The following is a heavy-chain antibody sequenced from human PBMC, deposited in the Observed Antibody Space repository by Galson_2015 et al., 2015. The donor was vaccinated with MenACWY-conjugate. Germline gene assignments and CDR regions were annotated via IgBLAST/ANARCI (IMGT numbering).Heavy chain of an antibody. CDR2: IYHDGST. D-gene: IGHD1-26*01. Sequence: ETLSLTCDVSGASISSSSSWWSWVRQPPGKGLEWIAEIYHDGSTNYDASLKSRLTISADKSKNQFSLKLTSVTAADTAVYYCAGGVSGKFHFDYWGQGALVTVSS. J-gene: IGHJ4*02. CDR1: GASISSSSSW. V-gene: IGHV4-4*02. CDR3: AGGVSGKFHFDY.